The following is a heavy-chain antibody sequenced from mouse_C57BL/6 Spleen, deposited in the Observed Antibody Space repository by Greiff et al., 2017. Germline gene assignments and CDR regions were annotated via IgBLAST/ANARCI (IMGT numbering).Heavy chain of an antibody. CDR3: ARSDYDGYYGAY. Sequence: VQLQQSGAELVKPGASVKISCKASGYAFSSHWLNWVKQRPGKGLEWIGQMYPGDGDTNYNGKFKGKATLTAEKSSSSAYLQLISLTSEDSAVYFFARSDYDGYYGAYWTLVPLVAVSA. CDR2: MYPGDGDT. J-gene: IGHJ3*01. CDR1: GYAFSSHW. D-gene: IGHD2-3*01. V-gene: IGHV1-80*01.